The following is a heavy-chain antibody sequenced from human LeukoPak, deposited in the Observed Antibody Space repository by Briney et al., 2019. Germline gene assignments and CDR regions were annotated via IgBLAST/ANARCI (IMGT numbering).Heavy chain of an antibody. CDR1: GGSINSYY. J-gene: IGHJ4*02. V-gene: IGHV4-59*01. D-gene: IGHD6-13*01. CDR3: ARSIAAAFDY. Sequence: PSETLSLTCSVSGGSINSYYWSWIRQPPGKGLEWIGYIYYSGSTHYNPSLQSRVTISLDTSKNQFSLKLSSVTAADTAVYYCARSIAAAFDYWGQGTLVTVSS. CDR2: IYYSGST.